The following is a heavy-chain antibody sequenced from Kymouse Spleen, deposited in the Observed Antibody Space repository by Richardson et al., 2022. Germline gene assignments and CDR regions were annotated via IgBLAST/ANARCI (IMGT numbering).Heavy chain of an antibody. D-gene: IGHD6-13*01. V-gene: IGHV3-74*01. CDR3: AREGSSSWYSYYYYYGMDV. CDR2: INSDGSST. CDR1: GFTFSSYW. Sequence: EVQLVESGGGLVQPGGSLRLSCAASGFTFSSYWMHWVRQAPGKGLVWVSRINSDGSSTSYADSVKGRFTISRDNAKNTLYLQMNSLRAEDTAVYYCAREGSSSWYSYYYYYGMDVWGQGTTVTVSS. J-gene: IGHJ6*02.